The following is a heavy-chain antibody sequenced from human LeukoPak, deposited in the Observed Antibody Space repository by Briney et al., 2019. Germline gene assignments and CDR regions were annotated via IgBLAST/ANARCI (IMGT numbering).Heavy chain of an antibody. D-gene: IGHD5-12*01. Sequence: PSETLSLTCAVYGGSFSGYYWSWIRQPPGKGLEWIGEINHSGSTNYNPSLKSRVTISVDTSKNQFSLELSSVTAADTAVYYCARGKGQWLRSNWFDPWGQGTLVTVSS. J-gene: IGHJ5*02. V-gene: IGHV4-34*01. CDR3: ARGKGQWLRSNWFDP. CDR1: GGSFSGYY. CDR2: INHSGST.